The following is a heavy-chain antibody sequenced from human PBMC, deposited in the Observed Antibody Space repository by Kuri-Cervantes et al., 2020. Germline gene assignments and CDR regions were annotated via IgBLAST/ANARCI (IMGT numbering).Heavy chain of an antibody. Sequence: GESLKISCAASGFTFSSYAMHWVRQAPGKGLEWVAVISYDGSNKYYADSVKGRFTISRDNSKNTLYLQMNSLRAEDTAVYYCARDRSSGWYGRAFDIWGQGTMVTVSS. J-gene: IGHJ3*02. CDR2: ISYDGSNK. CDR3: ARDRSSGWYGRAFDI. CDR1: GFTFSSYA. V-gene: IGHV3-30-3*01. D-gene: IGHD6-19*01.